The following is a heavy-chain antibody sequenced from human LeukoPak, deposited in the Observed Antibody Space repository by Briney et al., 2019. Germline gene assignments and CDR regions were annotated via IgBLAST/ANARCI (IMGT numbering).Heavy chain of an antibody. D-gene: IGHD6-13*01. CDR2: ISGSSRYT. Sequence: GGSLRLSCAASGFMFSDYYLSWIRQAPGKGLEWVSCISGSSRYTKYADSVKGRVTISRDNDRNLMFLQMNSLRAEDTAVYYCARVGYSSYWYHDSWGQGTLVGVSS. J-gene: IGHJ4*02. V-gene: IGHV3-11*05. CDR1: GFMFSDYY. CDR3: ARVGYSSYWYHDS.